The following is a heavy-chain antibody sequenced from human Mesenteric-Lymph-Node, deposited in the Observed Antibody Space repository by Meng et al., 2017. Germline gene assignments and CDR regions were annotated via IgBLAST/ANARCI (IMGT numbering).Heavy chain of an antibody. J-gene: IGHJ4*02. V-gene: IGHV3-23*01. CDR3: ARPQGNNGWAAKYFDL. CDR1: GFTFNSYA. D-gene: IGHD1/OR15-1a*01. CDR2: ITGTGGST. Sequence: GGSLRLSCAASGFTFNSYAMIWVRQAPGKGLEWVSSITGTGGSTFYADSVKGRFTVSRDNYRNTLYLEMNSLRGEDTAIYYCARPQGNNGWAAKYFDLWGQGALVTVSS.